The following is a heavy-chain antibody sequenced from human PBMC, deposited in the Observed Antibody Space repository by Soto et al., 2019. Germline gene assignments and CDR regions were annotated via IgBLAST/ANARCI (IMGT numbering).Heavy chain of an antibody. CDR2: ISYDGSNK. Sequence: PGGSMRLSCAASGFTFSSHAMRWVRQTQGKGLEWVAVISYDGSNKYYADSVKGRFTISRDNSKNTLYLKMNSLRAEDTAVYYCANFWSGYYFIYYYGMDVWGQGTTVTVSS. D-gene: IGHD3-3*01. V-gene: IGHV3-30-3*01. J-gene: IGHJ6*02. CDR3: ANFWSGYYFIYYYGMDV. CDR1: GFTFSSHA.